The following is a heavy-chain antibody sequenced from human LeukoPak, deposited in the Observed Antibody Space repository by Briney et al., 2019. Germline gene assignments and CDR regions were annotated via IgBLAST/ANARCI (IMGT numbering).Heavy chain of an antibody. Sequence: PGGSLRLSCAVSGITFSSYAMSWVRQAPGKGLEWVSAISGSGGSTYYADSVKGRFTISRDNSKNTLYLQMNSLRAEDTAVYYCAKDRGGSLSNTGDYWGQGTLVTVSS. CDR3: AKDRGGSLSNTGDY. V-gene: IGHV3-23*01. D-gene: IGHD2-15*01. J-gene: IGHJ4*02. CDR2: ISGSGGST. CDR1: GITFSSYA.